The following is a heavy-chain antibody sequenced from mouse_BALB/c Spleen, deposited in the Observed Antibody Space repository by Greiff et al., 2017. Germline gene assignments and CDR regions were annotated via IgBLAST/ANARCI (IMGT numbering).Heavy chain of an antibody. J-gene: IGHJ4*01. D-gene: IGHD2-10*02. CDR2: IRLKSNNYAT. Sequence: EVKLMESGGGLVQPGGSMKLSCVASGFTFSNYWMNWVRQSPEKGLEWVAEIRLKSNNYATHYAESVKGRFTISRDDSKSSVYLQMNNLRAEDTGIYYCRVWRGDYYAMDYWGQGTSVTVSS. V-gene: IGHV6-6*02. CDR3: RVWRGDYYAMDY. CDR1: GFTFSNYW.